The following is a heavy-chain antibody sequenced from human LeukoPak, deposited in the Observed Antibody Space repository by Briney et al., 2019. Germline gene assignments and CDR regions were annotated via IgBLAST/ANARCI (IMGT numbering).Heavy chain of an antibody. CDR1: GFTFSSYS. Sequence: GGSLRLSCAASGFTFSSYSMNWVRQAPGKGLEWVSSISSSSSYIYYADSVKGRFTISRVNAKNSLYLQMNSLRAEDTAVYYCASSVRLVNFDYWGQGTLVTVSS. CDR2: ISSSSSYI. V-gene: IGHV3-21*01. CDR3: ASSVRLVNFDY. D-gene: IGHD2-21*01. J-gene: IGHJ4*02.